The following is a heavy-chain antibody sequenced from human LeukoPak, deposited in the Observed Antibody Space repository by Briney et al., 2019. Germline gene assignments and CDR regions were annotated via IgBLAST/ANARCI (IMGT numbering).Heavy chain of an antibody. V-gene: IGHV3-30*18. Sequence: GGSLRLSCAVSGFTFSTYAMSWVRQAPGKGLEWVAVISYDGSNKYYADSAKGRFTFSRDNSKNTLYLQMNSLRAEDTAVYYCAKEYCSNSVCHSLDYWGQGTLVTVSS. D-gene: IGHD2-8*01. J-gene: IGHJ4*02. CDR3: AKEYCSNSVCHSLDY. CDR2: ISYDGSNK. CDR1: GFTFSTYA.